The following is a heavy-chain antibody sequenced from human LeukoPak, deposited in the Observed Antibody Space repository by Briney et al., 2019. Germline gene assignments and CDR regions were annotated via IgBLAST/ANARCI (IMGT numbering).Heavy chain of an antibody. CDR2: INPNSGGT. D-gene: IGHD2-8*02. V-gene: IGHV1-2*02. CDR1: GYTFTSYG. Sequence: ASVKVSCKASGYTFTSYGISWVRQAPGQGLERMGWINPNSGGTNYAQKFQGRVTMTRDTSISTAYMELSRLRSDDTAVYYCARDPDTGGYSDYWGQGTLVTVSS. J-gene: IGHJ4*02. CDR3: ARDPDTGGYSDY.